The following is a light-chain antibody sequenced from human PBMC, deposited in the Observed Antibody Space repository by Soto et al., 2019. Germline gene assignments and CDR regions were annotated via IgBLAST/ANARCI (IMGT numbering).Light chain of an antibody. CDR1: QDISNY. CDR3: QQYDNLPPLT. CDR2: DAS. J-gene: IGKJ4*01. Sequence: DIQMTRSPSSLSASVGNSVTITCQASQDISNYLNWYQQKPGKAPKLLIYDASNLETGVPSRFSGSGSGTDFTFTISSLQPEDIATYYCQQYDNLPPLTFGGGTKVEIK. V-gene: IGKV1-33*01.